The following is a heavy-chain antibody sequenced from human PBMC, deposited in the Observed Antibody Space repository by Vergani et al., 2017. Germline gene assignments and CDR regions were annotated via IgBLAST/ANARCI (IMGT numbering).Heavy chain of an antibody. CDR3: AREIPVSYYYDSSGQDDY. J-gene: IGHJ4*02. D-gene: IGHD3-22*01. V-gene: IGHV3-11*04. CDR2: ISSSGSTI. Sequence: VQLLESGGGLVQPGGSLRLSCAASGFTFSDYYMSWIRQAPGKGLEWVSYISSSGSTIYYADSVKGRFTISRDNAKNSLYLQMNSLRAEDTAVYYCAREIPVSYYYDSSGQDDYWGQGTLVTVSS. CDR1: GFTFSDYY.